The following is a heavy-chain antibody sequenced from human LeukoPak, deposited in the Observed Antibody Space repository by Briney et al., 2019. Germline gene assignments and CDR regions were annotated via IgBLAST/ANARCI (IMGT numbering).Heavy chain of an antibody. J-gene: IGHJ6*03. Sequence: PSETLSLTCTVSGGSISSYYWSWIRQPPGKGLEWIGYIYYSGSTNYNPSLKSRVTISVDTSKNQFSLKLSSVTAADTAVYYCARMDARIAARYYYYYMDVWGKGTTVTVSS. CDR2: IYYSGST. D-gene: IGHD6-6*01. CDR1: GGSISSYY. CDR3: ARMDARIAARYYYYYMDV. V-gene: IGHV4-59*01.